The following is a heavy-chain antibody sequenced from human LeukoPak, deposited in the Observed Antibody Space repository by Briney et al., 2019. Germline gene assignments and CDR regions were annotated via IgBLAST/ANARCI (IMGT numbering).Heavy chain of an antibody. Sequence: GGSLRLSCPASGFTFSDSWMSWVRQPPGKGLEWVGRIKSKTDGGTTDYAATVKGRFTISRDDSKNTLSLQMNSLKTEDTAVYYCTSVGGVVAPPTYYYYMDVWGKGTTVTVSS. CDR1: GFTFSDSW. CDR2: IKSKTDGGTT. V-gene: IGHV3-15*01. J-gene: IGHJ6*03. CDR3: TSVGGVVAPPTYYYYMDV. D-gene: IGHD2-15*01.